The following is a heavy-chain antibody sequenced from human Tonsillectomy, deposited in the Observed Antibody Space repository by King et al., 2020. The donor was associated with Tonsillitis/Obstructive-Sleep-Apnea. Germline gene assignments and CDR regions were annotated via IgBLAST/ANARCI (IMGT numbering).Heavy chain of an antibody. Sequence: VQLVESGGGLVQPGGSLRLSCAASGFTLSSYSMNWVRQATGKGLEWVSYISSSNNTVYYADSVKGRFTISRDNAKNSLYLQMNSMRDEDTAVYYCARLRYCSRASCYEGFDYWGQGTLVTVSS. CDR1: GFTLSSYS. V-gene: IGHV3-48*02. CDR2: ISSSNNTV. J-gene: IGHJ4*02. D-gene: IGHD2-2*01. CDR3: ARLRYCSRASCYEGFDY.